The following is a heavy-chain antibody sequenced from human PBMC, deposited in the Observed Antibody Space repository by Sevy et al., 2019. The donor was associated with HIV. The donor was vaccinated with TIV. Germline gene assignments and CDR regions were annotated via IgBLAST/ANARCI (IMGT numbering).Heavy chain of an antibody. Sequence: GGSLRLSCAASGFTVSSNYMSWVRQAPGKGLEWVSVIHSGGSTYYADSVKGRFTISRDNSKNTLYLQMNSLRAEDTAVYYCARDTPGKYYGDPLLDYYGMDVWGKGPRSPHPQ. D-gene: IGHD4-17*01. CDR1: GFTVSSNY. CDR2: IHSGGST. CDR3: ARDTPGKYYGDPLLDYYGMDV. J-gene: IGHJ6*01. V-gene: IGHV3-53*01.